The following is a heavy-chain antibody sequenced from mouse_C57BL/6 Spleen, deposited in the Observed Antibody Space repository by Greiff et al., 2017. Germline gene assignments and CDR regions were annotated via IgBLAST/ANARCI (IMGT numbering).Heavy chain of an antibody. CDR2: IGPSDSYT. D-gene: IGHD2-4*01. Sequence: QVQLQQSGAELVMPGASVKLSCEASGYTFTSYWMPWVKQRPGQGLEWIAKIGPSDSYTNYNQKLKGKSPLTVDKSSTTAYMQVSSLTSEDSAVYYGARVLIYYDPLFAYWGQGTLVTVSA. CDR3: ARVLIYYDPLFAY. J-gene: IGHJ3*01. CDR1: GYTFTSYW. V-gene: IGHV1-69*01.